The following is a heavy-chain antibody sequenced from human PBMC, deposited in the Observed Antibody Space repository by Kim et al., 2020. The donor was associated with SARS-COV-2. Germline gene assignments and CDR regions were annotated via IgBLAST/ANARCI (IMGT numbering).Heavy chain of an antibody. J-gene: IGHJ2*01. Sequence: SETLSLTCTVSGGSISSYYWSWIRQPAGKGLEWIGRIYTSGSTNYNPSLKSRVTMSVDTSKNQFSLKLSSVTAADTAVYYCAREGRERRSYWYFDLWGRGTLVTVSS. CDR1: GGSISSYY. V-gene: IGHV4-4*07. D-gene: IGHD1-26*01. CDR2: IYTSGST. CDR3: AREGRERRSYWYFDL.